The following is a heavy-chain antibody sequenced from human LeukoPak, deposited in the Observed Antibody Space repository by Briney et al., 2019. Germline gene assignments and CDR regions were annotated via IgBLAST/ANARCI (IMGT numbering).Heavy chain of an antibody. Sequence: GGSLRLSCAASGFTFSNAWMSWVRQAPGKGLEWVGRIKSKADGGTTDYAAPVKGRFTISRDDSKNTLYLQMHSLKTEDTAVYYCTTDHGAPYCSSTSCPGYFDYWGQGTLVTVSS. V-gene: IGHV3-15*01. J-gene: IGHJ4*02. CDR2: IKSKADGGTT. D-gene: IGHD2-2*01. CDR1: GFTFSNAW. CDR3: TTDHGAPYCSSTSCPGYFDY.